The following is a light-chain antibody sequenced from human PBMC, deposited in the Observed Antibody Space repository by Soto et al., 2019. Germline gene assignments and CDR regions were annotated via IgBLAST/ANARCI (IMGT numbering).Light chain of an antibody. J-gene: IGKJ1*01. CDR1: QGIYAL. V-gene: IGKV1-8*01. Sequence: AIRMTQSPSSLSASTGDRVTITCRASQGIYALLAWYQQKPGKAPKLLIHTASNLQSGVPSRFSGSGSGTDFTLTISSLQPEDFATYYCLQAGAFPLTLGQGTNVEIK. CDR2: TAS. CDR3: LQAGAFPLT.